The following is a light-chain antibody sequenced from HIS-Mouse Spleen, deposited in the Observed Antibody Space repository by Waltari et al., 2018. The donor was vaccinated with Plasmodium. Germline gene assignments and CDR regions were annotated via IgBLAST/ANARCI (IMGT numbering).Light chain of an antibody. CDR2: QDS. Sequence: SYELTQPPSVSVSPGQTASITCSGDKLGDKYACWYQQKPGQSPVLVIYQDSKRPSGIPGRFSGSNSGNKATLTISGTQAMEEADYYCQAWDSSTVVFGGGTKLTVL. CDR1: KLGDKY. V-gene: IGLV3-1*01. J-gene: IGLJ2*01. CDR3: QAWDSSTVV.